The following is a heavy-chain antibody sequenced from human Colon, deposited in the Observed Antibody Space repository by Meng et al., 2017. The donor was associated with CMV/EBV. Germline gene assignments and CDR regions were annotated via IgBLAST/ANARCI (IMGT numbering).Heavy chain of an antibody. J-gene: IGHJ4*02. CDR2: INNDGSRA. D-gene: IGHD1-14*01. CDR3: ARDTEGY. V-gene: IGHV3-74*03. Sequence: LGLSCAAFGLTISSNWMHWVGQVQGKGLVWVSGINNDGSRATYAAFVKGRFTISRDNAKNTAYLEMNSLRPEDAAIYYCARDTEGYWGQGTLVTVSS. CDR1: GLTISSNW.